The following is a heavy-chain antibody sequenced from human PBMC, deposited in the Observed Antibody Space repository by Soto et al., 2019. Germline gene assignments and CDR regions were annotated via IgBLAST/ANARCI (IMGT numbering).Heavy chain of an antibody. Sequence: EVQLLESGGGWVQPGGSLRLSCAASGFTFSNFVMSWVRHIPGKGLHWVSGITGSGGRAYYADSVMGRFTISRDNSRNTLYLQMSRLGAEDTAMYHCAVHLGQNYYTMDVWGQGTTVTVSS. CDR2: ITGSGGRA. J-gene: IGHJ6*02. CDR3: AVHLGQNYYTMDV. V-gene: IGHV3-23*01. CDR1: GFTFSNFV.